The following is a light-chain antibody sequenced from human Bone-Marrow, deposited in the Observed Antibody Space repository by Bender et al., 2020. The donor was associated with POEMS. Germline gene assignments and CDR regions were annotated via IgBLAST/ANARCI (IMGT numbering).Light chain of an antibody. CDR3: AVWDDSLNGWV. J-gene: IGLJ3*02. CDR2: SSH. V-gene: IGLV1-44*01. Sequence: QSVLTQPPSASGTPGQRVTISCSGGSSNIGAHAVNWYQHLPGPAPKLLIYSSHRRPSEGPDRVSGSRSGTSASLAISGLQAEDEADYYCAVWDDSLNGWVFGGGTKLTVL. CDR1: SSNIGAHA.